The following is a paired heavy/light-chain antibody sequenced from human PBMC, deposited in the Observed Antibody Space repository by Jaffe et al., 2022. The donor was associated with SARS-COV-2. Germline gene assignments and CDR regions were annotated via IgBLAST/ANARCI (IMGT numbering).Heavy chain of an antibody. Sequence: EVQLVESGGGLVQPGRSLRLSCAASGFTFDDYAMHWVRQAPGKGLEWVSGISWNSGSIGYADSVKGRFTISRDNAKNSLYLQMNSLRAEDTALYYCAKDSSIIVVVAARYGFDIWGQGTMVTVSS. CDR2: ISWNSGSI. V-gene: IGHV3-9*01. CDR3: AKDSSIIVVVAARYGFDI. J-gene: IGHJ3*02. CDR1: GFTFDDYA. D-gene: IGHD2-15*01.
Light chain of an antibody. CDR1: QSVSSY. CDR2: DAS. J-gene: IGKJ5*01. V-gene: IGKV3-11*01. CDR3: QQRSNWVT. Sequence: EIVLTQSPATLSLSPGERATLSCRASQSVSSYLAWYQQKPGQAPRLLIYDASNRATGIPARFSGSGSGTDFTLTISSLEPEDFAVYYCQQRSNWVTFGQGTRLEIK.